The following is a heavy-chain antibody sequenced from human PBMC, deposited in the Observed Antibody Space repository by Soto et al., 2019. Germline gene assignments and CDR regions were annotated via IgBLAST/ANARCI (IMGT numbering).Heavy chain of an antibody. CDR3: ARDLGYSFTGYYYGMDV. CDR2: IIPIFGTA. CDR1: GYTFTGYH. J-gene: IGHJ6*02. V-gene: IGHV1-69*06. D-gene: IGHD5-18*01. Sequence: ASVKVSCKASGYTFTGYHMHWVRQAPGQGLEWVGGIIPIFGTANYAQKFQGRVTITADKSTSTAYMELSSLRSEDTAVYYCARDLGYSFTGYYYGMDVWGQGTTVTVSS.